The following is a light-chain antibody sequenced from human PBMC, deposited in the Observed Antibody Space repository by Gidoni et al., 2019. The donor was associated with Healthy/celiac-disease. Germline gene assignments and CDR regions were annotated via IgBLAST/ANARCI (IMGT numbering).Light chain of an antibody. CDR1: QSVSSY. CDR2: DAS. Sequence: IVLTQSPATLSLSPGERATLSCRASQSVSSYLAWYQQKPGQAPRLLIYDASNRATGIPARFSGSGSGTDFTLTISSLEPEDFAVYYCQQRSNWPALTFGGXTKVEIK. V-gene: IGKV3-11*01. J-gene: IGKJ4*01. CDR3: QQRSNWPALT.